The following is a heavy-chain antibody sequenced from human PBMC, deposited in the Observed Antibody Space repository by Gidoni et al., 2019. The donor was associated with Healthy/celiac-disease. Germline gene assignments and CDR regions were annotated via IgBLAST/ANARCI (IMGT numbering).Heavy chain of an antibody. J-gene: IGHJ4*02. V-gene: IGHV3-48*01. D-gene: IGHD1-26*01. CDR1: GFTFSSYS. CDR3: ARALVGATGY. CDR2: ISSSSSTI. Sequence: EVQLVESGGGWVQPGGSLRLSCAASGFTFSSYSMNWVRQAPGKGLEWVSYISSSSSTIYYADSVKGRFTISRDNAKNSLYLQMNSLRAEDTAVYYCARALVGATGYWGQGTLVTVSS.